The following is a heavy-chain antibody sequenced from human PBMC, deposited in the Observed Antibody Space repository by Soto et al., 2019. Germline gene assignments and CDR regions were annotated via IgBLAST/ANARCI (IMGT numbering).Heavy chain of an antibody. V-gene: IGHV3-23*01. D-gene: IGHD3-22*01. CDR1: GFTFSSYA. Sequence: EVQLLESGGGLVQPGGSLRLSCAASGFTFSSYAMSWVRQAPGKGLEWVSTISYSGASTYYADSVKGRFTTSRDNSKNTLYMQMNSLRAEDTAVYYCAKDWYYYDSSGYYYVENAFDIWGQGTMVTVSS. J-gene: IGHJ3*02. CDR3: AKDWYYYDSSGYYYVENAFDI. CDR2: ISYSGAST.